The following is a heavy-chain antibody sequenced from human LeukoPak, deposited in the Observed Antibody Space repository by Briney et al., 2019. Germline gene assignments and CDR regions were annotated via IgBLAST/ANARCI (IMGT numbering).Heavy chain of an antibody. D-gene: IGHD3-22*01. Sequence: SETLSLTCTVPGGSISSYYWSWIRQPPGKGLEWIGNIYYSGSTNYNPSLKSRVTISVDTSKNQFSLKLSSVTAADTAVYYCTRGSIAYYYMDVWGKGTTVTISS. J-gene: IGHJ6*03. V-gene: IGHV4-59*01. CDR2: IYYSGST. CDR1: GGSISSYY. CDR3: TRGSIAYYYMDV.